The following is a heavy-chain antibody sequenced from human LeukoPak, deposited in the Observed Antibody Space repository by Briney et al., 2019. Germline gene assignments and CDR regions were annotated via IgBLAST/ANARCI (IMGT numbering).Heavy chain of an antibody. CDR2: INPNSGDT. Sequence: ASVKVSCKTSGYTFTGYYVHWVRQAPGQGLEWMGRINPNSGDTNYAQKFQGRVTITADESTSTAYMELSSLRSEDTAVYYCARDSTVLMVYATLDYWGQGTLVTVSS. J-gene: IGHJ4*02. CDR1: GYTFTGYY. V-gene: IGHV1-2*06. CDR3: ARDSTVLMVYATLDY. D-gene: IGHD2-8*01.